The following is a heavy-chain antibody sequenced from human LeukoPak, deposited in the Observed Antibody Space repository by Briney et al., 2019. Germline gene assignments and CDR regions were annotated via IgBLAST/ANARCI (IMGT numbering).Heavy chain of an antibody. CDR3: ARDNTVTTYFDY. J-gene: IGHJ4*02. CDR2: IDYSGNP. Sequence: SETLSLTCTVSGGSVSGYYWSWIRQPPGKGLEWIGYIDYSGNPNYNPYLKSRVSISVDTSKNQFSLKVSTVSAADTAVYYCARDNTVTTYFDYWGRGSLVIVSS. V-gene: IGHV4-59*02. D-gene: IGHD4-17*01. CDR1: GGSVSGYY.